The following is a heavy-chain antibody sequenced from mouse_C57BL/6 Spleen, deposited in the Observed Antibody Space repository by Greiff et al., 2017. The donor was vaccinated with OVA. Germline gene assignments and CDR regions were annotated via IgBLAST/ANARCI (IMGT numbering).Heavy chain of an antibody. J-gene: IGHJ2*01. Sequence: EVQLQQSGPELVKPGASVKMSCKASGYTFTDYNMHWVKQSHGKSLEWIGYINPNNGGTSYNQKFKGKATLTVNKSSSTAYMELRSLTSEDSAVYYCARRENLLYYFDYWGQGTTLTVSS. V-gene: IGHV1-22*01. CDR1: GYTFTDYN. CDR2: INPNNGGT. CDR3: ARRENLLYYFDY.